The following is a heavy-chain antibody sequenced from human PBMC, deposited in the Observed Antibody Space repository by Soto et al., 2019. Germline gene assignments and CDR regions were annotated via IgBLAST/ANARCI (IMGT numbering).Heavy chain of an antibody. V-gene: IGHV3-30-3*01. CDR2: ISYDGSNK. Sequence: QVQLVESGGGVVQPGRSLRLSCAASGFTFSSYAMHWVRQAPGKGLEWVAVISYDGSNKYYADSVKGRFTISRDNSKNTLYLQMNSLRAEDTAVYYCARDGGRTVTTTELGMDVWGQGTTVTVSS. CDR1: GFTFSSYA. CDR3: ARDGGRTVTTTELGMDV. D-gene: IGHD4-4*01. J-gene: IGHJ6*02.